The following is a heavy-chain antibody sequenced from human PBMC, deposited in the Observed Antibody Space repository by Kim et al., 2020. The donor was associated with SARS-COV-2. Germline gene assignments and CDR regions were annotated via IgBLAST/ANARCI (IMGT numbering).Heavy chain of an antibody. Sequence: GSTNYNPSPKSRVTISVDTSKNQCSLKLSSVTAADTAVYYCARDPYGMDVWGQGTTVTVSS. V-gene: IGHV4-59*01. CDR2: GST. CDR3: ARDPYGMDV. J-gene: IGHJ6*02.